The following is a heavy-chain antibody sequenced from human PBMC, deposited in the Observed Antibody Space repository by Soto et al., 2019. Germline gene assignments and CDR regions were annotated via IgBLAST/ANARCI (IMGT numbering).Heavy chain of an antibody. CDR1: GYTFTNNA. CDR2: INAENGDT. V-gene: IGHV1-3*01. CDR3: AIDHVVGAHYLRWYSAPPYDYALDV. D-gene: IGHD6-13*01. J-gene: IGHJ6*02. Sequence: QVLLVQSGAEVKKPGASVKVSCRTSGYTFTNNAKHWVRQAPGQGLEWMGWINAENGDTKHSQRFQGRFTFTRDTAATTAYMELSSLSSEDKAVYFCAIDHVVGAHYLRWYSAPPYDYALDVWGQGTTVTVS.